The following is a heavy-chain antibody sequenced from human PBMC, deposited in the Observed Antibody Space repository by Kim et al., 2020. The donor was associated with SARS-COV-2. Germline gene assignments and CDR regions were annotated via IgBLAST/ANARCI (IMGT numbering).Heavy chain of an antibody. CDR3: AKIATTVTSNFDY. Sequence: YPDSFKGRFSISRDNSKNTLYLQMTSLRAEDTAVYYCAKIATTVTSNFDYWGQGTLVTVSS. D-gene: IGHD4-17*01. V-gene: IGHV3-53*03. J-gene: IGHJ4*02.